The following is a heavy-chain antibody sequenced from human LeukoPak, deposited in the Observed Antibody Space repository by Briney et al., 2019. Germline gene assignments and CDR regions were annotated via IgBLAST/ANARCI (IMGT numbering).Heavy chain of an antibody. CDR2: INPSGGST. J-gene: IGHJ6*03. Sequence: ASVKVSCKAFGYTFTSYYMHWVRQAPGQGLEWMGIINPSGGSTSYAQKFQGRVTMTRDTSTSTVYMELSSLRSEDTAVYYCARGYDSSGSYYYYMDVWGKGTTVTVSS. CDR3: ARGYDSSGSYYYYMDV. V-gene: IGHV1-46*01. CDR1: GYTFTSYY. D-gene: IGHD3-22*01.